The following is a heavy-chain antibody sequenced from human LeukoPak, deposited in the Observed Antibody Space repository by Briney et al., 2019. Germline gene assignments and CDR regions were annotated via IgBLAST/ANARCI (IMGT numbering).Heavy chain of an antibody. CDR3: AKDQSSGYYKTFDY. V-gene: IGHV3-11*04. CDR2: IGTSGSII. J-gene: IGHJ4*02. CDR1: GLTFSDYY. Sequence: GGSLRLSCAASGLTFSDYYMSWIRQAPGKGLECVSYIGTSGSIIYYADSVKGRFTISRDNAKNSLYLQMNSLRAEDTAVYYCAKDQSSGYYKTFDYWGQGTLVTVSS. D-gene: IGHD3-22*01.